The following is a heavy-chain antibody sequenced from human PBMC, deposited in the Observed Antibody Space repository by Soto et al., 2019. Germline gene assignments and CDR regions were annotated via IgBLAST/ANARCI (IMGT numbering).Heavy chain of an antibody. J-gene: IGHJ4*02. D-gene: IGHD1-26*01. V-gene: IGHV3-23*01. Sequence: DVQLLESGGGLVQPGGSLRLSCAASGFSFSSYAMVWVRQAPGKGVEWVAVISARGGSSYFADSVKGRFTLSRDNSKNVLSLAMNSLRAEDTAIYFCAKGSIEDSASVDNWGQGTLVVVSS. CDR2: ISARGGSS. CDR1: GFSFSSYA. CDR3: AKGSIEDSASVDN.